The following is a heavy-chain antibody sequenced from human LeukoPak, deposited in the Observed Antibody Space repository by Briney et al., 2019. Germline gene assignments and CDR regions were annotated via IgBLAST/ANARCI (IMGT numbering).Heavy chain of an antibody. Sequence: GGSLRLSCVASGFTFRDFYMTWIRQAPGKGLEWLSHMSSSGSSIQYADSVKGRFTISRDNSKNSLYLQMSSLGAEDTAVYYCVRGESKTDYWGQGTPVTVSS. D-gene: IGHD4-11*01. CDR3: VRGESKTDY. CDR1: GFTFRDFY. CDR2: MSSSGSSI. J-gene: IGHJ4*02. V-gene: IGHV3-11*01.